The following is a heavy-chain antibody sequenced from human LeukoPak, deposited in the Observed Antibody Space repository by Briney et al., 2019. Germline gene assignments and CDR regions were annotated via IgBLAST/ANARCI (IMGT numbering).Heavy chain of an antibody. D-gene: IGHD6-19*01. CDR1: GYTFTDYY. CDR3: ARSRTGVVGNYFDD. CDR2: VNPNSGAT. J-gene: IGHJ4*02. V-gene: IGHV1-2*02. Sequence: ASVKVSCKASGYTFTDYYMYWVRQAPALGLEWMGWVNPNSGATNYAQKFQGRVTMTRDTSISTAYMELSRLTYDDTAVYYCARSRTGVVGNYFDDWGQGTLVTVSS.